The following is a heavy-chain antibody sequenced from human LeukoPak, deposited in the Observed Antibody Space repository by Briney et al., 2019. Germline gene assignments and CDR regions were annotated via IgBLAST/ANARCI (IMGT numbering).Heavy chain of an antibody. CDR3: ATDLYSSPRALDY. J-gene: IGHJ4*02. CDR1: GYTLTELS. CDR2: FDPEDGET. Sequence: GASVKVTCEVSGYTLTELSMHWVRQAPGKGLEWMGCFDPEDGETIYAQKFQGRVTMTEDTSTDTAYMELSSLRSEDTAVYYCATDLYSSPRALDYWGQGTLVTVSS. V-gene: IGHV1-24*01. D-gene: IGHD6-13*01.